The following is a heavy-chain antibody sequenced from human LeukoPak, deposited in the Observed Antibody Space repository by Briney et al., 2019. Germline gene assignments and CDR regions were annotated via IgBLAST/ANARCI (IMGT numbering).Heavy chain of an antibody. CDR1: GFTFSSYA. Sequence: GGSLRLSCAASGFTFSSYAMSWVRQAPGKGLEWVSAISGSGGSTYYADSVKGRFTISRDNSKNTLYLQMNSLRAEDTAVYYCAKGTVRYFDSRNWFDPWDQGTLVTVSS. J-gene: IGHJ5*02. D-gene: IGHD3-9*01. CDR3: AKGTVRYFDSRNWFDP. V-gene: IGHV3-23*01. CDR2: ISGSGGST.